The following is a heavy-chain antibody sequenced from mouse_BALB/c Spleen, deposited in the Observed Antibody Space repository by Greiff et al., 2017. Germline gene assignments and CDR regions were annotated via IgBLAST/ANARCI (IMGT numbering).Heavy chain of an antibody. CDR1: GYAFTNYW. Sequence: VKLMESGAELVRPGTSVKISCKASGYAFTNYWLGWVKQRPGHGLEWIGDIYPGSGNTYYNEKFKGKATLTADKSSSTAYMQLSSLTSEDSAVYFCARRDYWDYWGQGTTLTVSS. CDR3: ARRDYWDY. CDR2: IYPGSGNT. V-gene: IGHV1-63*01. J-gene: IGHJ2*01.